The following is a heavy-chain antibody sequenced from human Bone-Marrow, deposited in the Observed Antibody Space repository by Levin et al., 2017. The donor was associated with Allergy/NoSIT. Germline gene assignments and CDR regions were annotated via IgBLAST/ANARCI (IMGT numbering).Heavy chain of an antibody. J-gene: IGHJ4*02. D-gene: IGHD2-21*01. V-gene: IGHV5-51*01. CDR2: IFPSDSDT. Sequence: HGESLKISCQASGYSFTSFWFGWVRQRPGKGLEWMGLIFPSDSDTRVSPSFQGQIIMSVDKSISTAYLQWSSLKASHPGMYYCARRDSDGSNSFDHWGQGTLVTVSP. CDR3: ARRDSDGSNSFDH. CDR1: GYSFTSFW.